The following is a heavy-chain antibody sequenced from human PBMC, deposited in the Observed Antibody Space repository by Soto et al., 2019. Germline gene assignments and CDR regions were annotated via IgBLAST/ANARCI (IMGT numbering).Heavy chain of an antibody. CDR2: IYYSGST. CDR3: ARGLRFDTAPFDY. Sequence: SETLSLTCTVSGGSISSYYWSWIRQPPGKGLEWIGYIYYSGSTNYNPSLKSRVTISVDTSKNQFSLKLSSVTAADTAVYYCARGLRFDTAPFDYWGQGTLVTVSS. D-gene: IGHD5-18*01. V-gene: IGHV4-59*01. J-gene: IGHJ4*02. CDR1: GGSISSYY.